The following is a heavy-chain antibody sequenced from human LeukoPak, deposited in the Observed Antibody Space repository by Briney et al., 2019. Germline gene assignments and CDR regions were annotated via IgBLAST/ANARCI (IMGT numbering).Heavy chain of an antibody. D-gene: IGHD6-13*01. CDR2: FDPEDDET. V-gene: IGHV1-69-2*01. CDR3: AVTAAGRDYMDV. Sequence: ASVKVSCKVSVYSFTDFYMQWIQQAPGKGLEWMGLFDPEDDETVYAEKFQGRVTITADTSRDTSYMSLSSLRPEDTAVYYCAVTAAGRDYMDVWGNGTMVTVSS. J-gene: IGHJ6*03. CDR1: VYSFTDFY.